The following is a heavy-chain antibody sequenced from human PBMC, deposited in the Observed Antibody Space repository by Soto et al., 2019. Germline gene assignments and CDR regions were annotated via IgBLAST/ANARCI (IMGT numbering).Heavy chain of an antibody. Sequence: PGGSLRLSCTASWFVVTKNYMSWVRQAPGKGPEWVSIIHAGGNSYFADSVKGRFTISRDNSKNTLNLHMNNLRVEDTAVYYCVRDFTSWGQGTLVTVSS. CDR2: IHAGGNS. V-gene: IGHV3-53*01. J-gene: IGHJ4*02. CDR1: WFVVTKNY. CDR3: VRDFTS.